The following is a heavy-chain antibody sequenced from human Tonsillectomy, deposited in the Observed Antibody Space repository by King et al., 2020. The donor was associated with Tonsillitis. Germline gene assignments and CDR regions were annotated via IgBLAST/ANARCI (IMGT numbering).Heavy chain of an antibody. CDR1: GLSFSSNG. CDR2: ISFDGSNK. D-gene: IGHD6-19*01. V-gene: IGHV3-33*05. CDR3: ARERLYSSGWGIDY. J-gene: IGHJ4*02. Sequence: VQLVESGGGVVQPGRSLSLSCAASGLSFSSNGMHWVRQAPGKGLEWVAVISFDGSNKNYADSVKGRFTISRDNSNNTLFLHMNSLRAEDTAVYYCARERLYSSGWGIDYWGQGALLSVSS.